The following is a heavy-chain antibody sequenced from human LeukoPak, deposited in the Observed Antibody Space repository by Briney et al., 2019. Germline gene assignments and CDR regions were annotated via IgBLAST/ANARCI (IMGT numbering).Heavy chain of an antibody. CDR1: GFTFSSYA. CDR3: AKEGTQEYYDFWSYYFDY. Sequence: PGGSLRLSCAASGFTFSSYAMSWVRQAPGKGLEWVSAINGSGGSTYYADSVKGRFTISRDNSKNTLYLQMNSLRAEDTAVYYCAKEGTQEYYDFWSYYFDYWGQGTLVTVSS. D-gene: IGHD3-3*01. CDR2: INGSGGST. J-gene: IGHJ4*02. V-gene: IGHV3-23*01.